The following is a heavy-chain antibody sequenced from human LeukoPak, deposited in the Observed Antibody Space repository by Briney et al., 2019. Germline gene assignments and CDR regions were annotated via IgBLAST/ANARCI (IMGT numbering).Heavy chain of an antibody. V-gene: IGHV4-61*05. J-gene: IGHJ4*02. CDR1: GGSISSSSYY. CDR2: IYYSGST. Sequence: PSETLSLTCTVSGGSISSSSYYWGWIRQPPGKGLEWIGYIYYSGSTNYNPSLKSRVTISVDTSKNQFSLKLSSVTAADTAVYYCAGYGGVGATGDYWGQGTLVTVSS. D-gene: IGHD1-26*01. CDR3: AGYGGVGATGDY.